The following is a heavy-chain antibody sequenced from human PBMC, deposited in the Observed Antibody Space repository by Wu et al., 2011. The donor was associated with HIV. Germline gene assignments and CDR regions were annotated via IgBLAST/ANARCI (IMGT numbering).Heavy chain of an antibody. J-gene: IGHJ5*02. CDR1: GFTFSSYA. Sequence: RLSCAASGFTFSSYAMHWVRQAPGKGLEWVTVISYDGSNKYYADSVKGRFTISRDNSKNTLYLQMNSLRAEDTAVYYCASGGYCSGGSCDEYNWFDPWGQGTLVTVSS. CDR3: ASGGYCSGGSCDEYNWFDP. D-gene: IGHD2-15*01. CDR2: ISYDGSNK. V-gene: IGHV3-30-3*01.